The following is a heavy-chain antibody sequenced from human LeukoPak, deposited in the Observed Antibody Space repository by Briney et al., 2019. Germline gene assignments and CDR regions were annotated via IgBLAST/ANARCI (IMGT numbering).Heavy chain of an antibody. V-gene: IGHV3-11*04. CDR3: ARDSLSSGIAAAGTPNWFDP. D-gene: IGHD6-13*01. J-gene: IGHJ5*02. CDR1: GFTFSDYY. CDR2: ISSSGSTI. Sequence: GGSLRLSCAASGFTFSDYYMSWIRQAPGKGLEWVSYISSSGSTIYYADSVKGRFIISRDNAKNSLYLQMNSLRAEDTAVYYCARDSLSSGIAAAGTPNWFDPWGQGTLVTVSS.